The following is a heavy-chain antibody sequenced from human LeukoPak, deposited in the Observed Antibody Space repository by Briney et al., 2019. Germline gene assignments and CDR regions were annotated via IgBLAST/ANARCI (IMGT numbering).Heavy chain of an antibody. CDR1: GFTFSSYS. CDR2: ISSSSSTI. Sequence: PGGSLRLSCAASGFTFSSYSMNWVRQAPGKGLEWVSYISSSSSTIYYADSVKGRFTISRDNAKNSLYLQMNSLRDEDTAVYYCASTPPPDSSGCWDDYWGQGTLVTVSS. CDR3: ASTPPPDSSGCWDDY. J-gene: IGHJ4*02. D-gene: IGHD3-22*01. V-gene: IGHV3-48*02.